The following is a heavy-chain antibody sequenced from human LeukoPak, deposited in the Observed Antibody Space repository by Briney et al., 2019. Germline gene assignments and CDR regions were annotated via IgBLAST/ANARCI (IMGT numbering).Heavy chain of an antibody. CDR2: ISYDGSNK. CDR3: AREWGGIDV. CDR1: GFTFSSYA. V-gene: IGHV3-30-3*01. Sequence: PGGSLRLSCAASGFTFSSYAMHWVRQAPGKGLEWVAVISYDGSNKYYADSVKGRFTISRDNSKNTLYLQLNSLRAEDTAVYYCAREWGGIDVWGQGTTVTVSS. J-gene: IGHJ6*02. D-gene: IGHD3-16*01.